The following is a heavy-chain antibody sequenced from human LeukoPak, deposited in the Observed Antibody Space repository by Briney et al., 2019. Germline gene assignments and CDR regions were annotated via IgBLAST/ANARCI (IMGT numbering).Heavy chain of an antibody. CDR1: GFTFSSNG. V-gene: IGHV3-30*02. Sequence: GGSLRLSCVASGFTFSSNGMHWVRQAPGKGLEWVAFIRNDGSNKYCADSVKGRFTISRDNSKNTLYLQMNSLRAEDTAVYYCARDLSLQGSYWGQGTLVTVSS. CDR2: IRNDGSNK. CDR3: ARDLSLQGSY. J-gene: IGHJ4*02. D-gene: IGHD3-10*01.